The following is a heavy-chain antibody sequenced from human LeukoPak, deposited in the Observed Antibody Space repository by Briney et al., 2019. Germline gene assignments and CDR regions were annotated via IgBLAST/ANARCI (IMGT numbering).Heavy chain of an antibody. CDR2: IDSSSSSI. V-gene: IGHV3-48*01. CDR1: GFIFTSHS. Sequence: GGSLRLSCAAAGFIFTSHSMNWVRQAPGKGLEWVSFIDSSSSSIHYADSVRGGFTISRDNAKNLLYLQMNSLRAEDTAEYFCARGNGPGSFIIDYWGQGTLVAASS. J-gene: IGHJ4*02. D-gene: IGHD3-10*01. CDR3: ARGNGPGSFIIDY.